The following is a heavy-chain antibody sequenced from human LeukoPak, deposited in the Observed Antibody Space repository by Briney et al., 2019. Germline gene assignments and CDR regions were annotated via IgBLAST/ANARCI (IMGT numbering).Heavy chain of an antibody. CDR3: ARILSGSGTYYKYYFDY. Sequence: GGSLRLSCAASGFTVSNNYMNWVRQAPGKGLEWVSIIYRGGTTYYADSVRGRFTISRDSSKNTLYLQMTSLRAEDTAVYYCARILSGSGTYYKYYFDYWGQGTLVTVSS. D-gene: IGHD3-10*01. V-gene: IGHV3-53*01. J-gene: IGHJ4*02. CDR1: GFTVSNNY. CDR2: IYRGGTT.